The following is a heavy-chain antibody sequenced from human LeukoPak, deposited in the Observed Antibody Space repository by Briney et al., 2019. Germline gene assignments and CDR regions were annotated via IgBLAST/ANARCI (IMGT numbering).Heavy chain of an antibody. V-gene: IGHV4-59*01. D-gene: IGHD1-26*01. CDR1: GGSISSDY. J-gene: IGHJ4*02. Sequence: TSETLTLTCTVSGGSISSDYWSWIRQRPGKALDWIGFFHDSRGTNYNPPLRSQASISLDTSKSQFYLDLGSVTAADTAVYYCARGDPTGRPGIAFDHWGQGTLVTVSS. CDR3: ARGDPTGRPGIAFDH. CDR2: FHDSRGT.